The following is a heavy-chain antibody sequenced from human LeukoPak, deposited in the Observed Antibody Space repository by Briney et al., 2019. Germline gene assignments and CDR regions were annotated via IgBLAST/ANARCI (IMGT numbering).Heavy chain of an antibody. J-gene: IGHJ3*02. V-gene: IGHV5-51*01. D-gene: IGHD4-11*01. CDR3: ARHRHDYSNYGHAFDI. Sequence: GESLKISCKGSGYIFSTYWIGWVRQMPGKALDWVGIIHSGDSNTRYSPSFQGHVTISADKSISTAYLQWSSLKASDTAMYDCARHRHDYSNYGHAFDIWGQGTMVTVSS. CDR2: IHSGDSNT. CDR1: GYIFSTYW.